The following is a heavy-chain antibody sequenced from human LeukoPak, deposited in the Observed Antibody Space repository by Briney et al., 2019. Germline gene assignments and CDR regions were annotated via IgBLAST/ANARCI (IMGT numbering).Heavy chain of an antibody. CDR3: ARSDWGSVSALYYFDY. V-gene: IGHV5-51*01. CDR2: IYPGDSDT. CDR1: GYSFTSYW. J-gene: IGHJ4*02. D-gene: IGHD7-27*01. Sequence: GESLKISCKGSGYSFTSYWIGWVRQMPEKGLEWMGIIYPGDSDTRYSPSFQGQVTISADKSISTAYLQWSSLKASDTAMYYCARSDWGSVSALYYFDYWGQGTLVTVSS.